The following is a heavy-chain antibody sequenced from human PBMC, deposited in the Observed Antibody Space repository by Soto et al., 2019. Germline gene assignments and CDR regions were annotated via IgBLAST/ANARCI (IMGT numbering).Heavy chain of an antibody. J-gene: IGHJ4*02. CDR2: IHYSGST. V-gene: IGHV4-31*03. D-gene: IGHD2-15*01. CDR1: GGSISSGGYY. CDR3: ARGRPYCSGGSCYSLDFAY. Sequence: QVQLQESGPGLVKPSQTLSLTCTVTGGSISSGGYYWSWIRQHPGKGLEGIGYIHYSGSTYYTPSLMSRVTTAGGTSKNQFSLKLSSVTAADTAVYYCARGRPYCSGGSCYSLDFAYWGQGTLVPVSS.